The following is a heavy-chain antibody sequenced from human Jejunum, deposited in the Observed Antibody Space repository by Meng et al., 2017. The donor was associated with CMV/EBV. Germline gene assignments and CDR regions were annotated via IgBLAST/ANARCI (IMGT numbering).Heavy chain of an antibody. V-gene: IGHV3-21*01. J-gene: IGHJ6*02. CDR3: ARDVYDVVPAALNNNYYYGMDV. Sequence: MNWVRQAPGKGLEWVSSIGSRNTYIYYADSVKGRFTISRDNAKNSLYLQMNSLRAEDTAVYYCARDVYDVVPAALNNNYYYGMDVWGQGTTVTVSS. CDR2: IGSRNTYI. D-gene: IGHD2-2*01.